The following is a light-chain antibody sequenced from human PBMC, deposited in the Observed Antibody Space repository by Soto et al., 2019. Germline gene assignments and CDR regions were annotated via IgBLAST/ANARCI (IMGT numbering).Light chain of an antibody. CDR2: KAS. CDR1: QSISTW. V-gene: IGKV1-5*03. CDR3: QQYDSYAWM. Sequence: IPMTQSPATLSASVGDRVTITCRASQSISTWLAWYQQEPGKAPKLVIYKASTLQSGVPSRFSGSGSGTEFTLTISSLQPDDFATYYCQQYDSYAWMFGQGTKVESK. J-gene: IGKJ1*01.